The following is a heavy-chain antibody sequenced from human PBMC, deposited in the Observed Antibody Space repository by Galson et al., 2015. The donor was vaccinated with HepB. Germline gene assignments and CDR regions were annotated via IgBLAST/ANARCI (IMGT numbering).Heavy chain of an antibody. CDR3: ARGRRKLYMDV. CDR2: INHSGST. CDR1: GGSFSGYY. J-gene: IGHJ6*03. Sequence: SEPLSLTCAVYGGSFSGYYWSWIRQPPGKGLEWIGEINHSGSTNYNPSLKSRVTISVDTSKNQFSLKLSSVTAADTAVYYCARGRRKLYMDVWGKGTTVTVSS. V-gene: IGHV4-34*01.